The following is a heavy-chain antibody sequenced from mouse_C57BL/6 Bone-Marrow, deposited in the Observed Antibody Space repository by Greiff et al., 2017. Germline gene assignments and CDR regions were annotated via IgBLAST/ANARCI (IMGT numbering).Heavy chain of an antibody. Sequence: QVQLQQSGPGLVQPSQSLSITCTVSGFSLTSYGVHWVRQSPGKGLEWLGVIWSGGSTDSNAAFISRLSISKDNSKSQVFFKMNSLQADDTAIYYCASPLIYYYGSSYGCAYWGQGTLVTVSA. D-gene: IGHD1-1*01. J-gene: IGHJ3*01. V-gene: IGHV2-2*01. CDR3: ASPLIYYYGSSYGCAY. CDR1: GFSLTSYG. CDR2: IWSGGST.